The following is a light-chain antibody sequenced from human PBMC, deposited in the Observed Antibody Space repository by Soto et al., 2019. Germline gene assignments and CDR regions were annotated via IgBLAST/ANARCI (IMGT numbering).Light chain of an antibody. Sequence: EIVLTQPPGTLSLSPGERATLSCRASQSLSRNYLAWYQQRPGQSPRLLVYGASSRATGIPDRFSGSGFGTDFALTISRLEPEDSAVYYCHQYDNAPFTFGPGTRVGIK. CDR3: HQYDNAPFT. CDR1: QSLSRNY. J-gene: IGKJ3*01. CDR2: GAS. V-gene: IGKV3-20*01.